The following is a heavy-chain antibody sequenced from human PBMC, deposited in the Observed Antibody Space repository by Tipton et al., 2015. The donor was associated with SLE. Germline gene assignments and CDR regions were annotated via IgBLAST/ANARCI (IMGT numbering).Heavy chain of an antibody. CDR3: ARRKGSSWYYAFDI. V-gene: IGHV5-51*03. CDR2: IYPGDSDT. CDR1: GYNFNIYW. J-gene: IGHJ3*02. Sequence: VQLVQSGAEVEKPGESLKISCKASGYNFNIYWIGWVRQMPGKGLEWMGIIYPGDSDTTYSPSFQGQVTISADKSIRTAYLQWSSLEASDTAMYYCARRKGSSWYYAFDIWGQGTMVTVSS. D-gene: IGHD6-13*01.